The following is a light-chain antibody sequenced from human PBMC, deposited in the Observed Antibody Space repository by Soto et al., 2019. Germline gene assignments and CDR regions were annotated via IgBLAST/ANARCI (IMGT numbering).Light chain of an antibody. CDR3: QQYNSWPPYT. V-gene: IGKV3-15*01. CDR1: QSVSSN. Sequence: EIVMTQSPATLSVSPGERATLSCGASQSVSSNLAWYQQKPGQAPRLLIYGASTRATGIPTRFSGSGSGTEFTLTISSRPSEDFAGYLFQQYNSWPPYTFGQGTNLEIK. J-gene: IGKJ2*01. CDR2: GAS.